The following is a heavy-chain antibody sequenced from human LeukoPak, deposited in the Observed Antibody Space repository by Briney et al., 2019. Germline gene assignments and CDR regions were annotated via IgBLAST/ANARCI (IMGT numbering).Heavy chain of an antibody. CDR3: ARDGRHGLIFVGY. J-gene: IGHJ4*02. V-gene: IGHV1-2*02. CDR2: INPNSGGT. CDR1: GGTFSSYA. D-gene: IGHD3-10*01. Sequence: ASVKVSCKASGGTFSSYAISWVRQAPGQGLEWMGWINPNSGGTNYAQKFQGRVTMTRDTSISTAYMELSRLRSDDTAVYYCARDGRHGLIFVGYWGQGTLVTVSS.